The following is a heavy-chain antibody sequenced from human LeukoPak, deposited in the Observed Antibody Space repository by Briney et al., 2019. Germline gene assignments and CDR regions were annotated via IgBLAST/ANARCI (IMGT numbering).Heavy chain of an antibody. CDR2: IYSSGNT. V-gene: IGHV4-4*07. CDR1: DDSFYTYY. Sequence: SETLSLTCTVSDDSFYTYYWSWIRQPAGKGLEWIGRIYSSGNTNYNPSLKSRVTMSVDTSRKQFSLKLSSVTAADSAVYYCARIGAASGLDSWGQGILVIVSS. CDR3: ARIGAASGLDS. J-gene: IGHJ4*02. D-gene: IGHD6-13*01.